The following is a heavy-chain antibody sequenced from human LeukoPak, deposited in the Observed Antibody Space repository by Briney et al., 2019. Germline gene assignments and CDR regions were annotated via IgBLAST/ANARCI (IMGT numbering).Heavy chain of an antibody. CDR2: IKSDGST. Sequence: PAGSLRLSCAASGFTFSTYWMHWVRQAPGKGLVWVSRIKSDGSTNYADSVKGRFTLSRDNAKNTVSLQMNSLRAEDTGVYYCARAPSEIGGYYPEYFRHWGPGTLVTVS. D-gene: IGHD3-22*01. V-gene: IGHV3-74*01. CDR1: GFTFSTYW. J-gene: IGHJ1*01. CDR3: ARAPSEIGGYYPEYFRH.